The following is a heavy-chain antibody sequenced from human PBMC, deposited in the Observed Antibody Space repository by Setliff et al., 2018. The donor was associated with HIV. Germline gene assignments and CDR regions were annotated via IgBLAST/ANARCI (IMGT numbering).Heavy chain of an antibody. Sequence: ASVKVSCKASEYTFTDYFMHWVRQAPGQGLEWMGWIDPNNGDTTIPRRFQGRVTMTRDTSINTAYMQLSGLRPDDTAVYYCARDRGGAAAIQNYYMDVWGKGTTVTVSS. CDR3: ARDRGGAAAIQNYYMDV. CDR1: EYTFTDYF. CDR2: IDPNNGDT. D-gene: IGHD6-13*01. V-gene: IGHV1-2*02. J-gene: IGHJ6*03.